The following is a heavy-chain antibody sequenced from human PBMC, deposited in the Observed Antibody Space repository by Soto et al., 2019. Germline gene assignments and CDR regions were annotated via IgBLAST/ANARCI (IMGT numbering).Heavy chain of an antibody. CDR3: SLTVTSLTAADAAVYYCATQVRGVIHY. J-gene: IGHJ4*01. Sequence: GASVKVSCKSSGYTFPKFGISWVRQAPGQGLEWMGWNSAYNDNTNYAQKLQGRVTMTSDTSTCTAYMELRSLRSDDTSKNQFSLTVTSLTAADAAVYYCATQVRGVIHYWG. CDR1: GYTFPKFG. D-gene: IGHD3-10*01. CDR2: NSAYNDNT. V-gene: IGHV1-18*01.